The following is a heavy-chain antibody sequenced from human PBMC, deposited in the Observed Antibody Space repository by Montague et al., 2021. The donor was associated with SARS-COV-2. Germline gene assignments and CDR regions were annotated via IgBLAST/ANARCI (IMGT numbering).Heavy chain of an antibody. CDR3: ASSSYSSMWYYFDY. D-gene: IGHD6-19*01. J-gene: IGHJ4*02. V-gene: IGHV4-39*01. CDR2: IYYSGST. Sequence: SETLSLTCTVSGVSLSSSSFYWGWIRQPPGKGLEWIGSIYYSGSTYYNPSLKSRVSISVDTSKKQLSLRLSSVTAAATAVYYCASSSYSSMWYYFDYWGQGTLVAVSS. CDR1: GVSLSSSSFY.